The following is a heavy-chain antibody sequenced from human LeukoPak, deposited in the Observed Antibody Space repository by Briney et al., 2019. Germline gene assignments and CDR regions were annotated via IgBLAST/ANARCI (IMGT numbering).Heavy chain of an antibody. CDR2: IYSGGST. CDR1: GFTVSSNY. Sequence: GGSLRLSCAASGFTVSSNYMSWVRQAPGKGLEWVSFIYSGGSTYYADSAKDGFTISRDNSKTTLYFQMNSPRTEETAVYYSARGRPGSSVDLWGRGTLVTVSS. J-gene: IGHJ2*01. V-gene: IGHV3-53*01. CDR3: ARGRPGSSVDL.